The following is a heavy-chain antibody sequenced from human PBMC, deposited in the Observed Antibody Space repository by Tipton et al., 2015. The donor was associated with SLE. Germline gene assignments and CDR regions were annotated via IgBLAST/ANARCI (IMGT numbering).Heavy chain of an antibody. CDR3: ARVVCSTSCYPDY. D-gene: IGHD2-2*01. J-gene: IGHJ4*02. V-gene: IGHV4-59*01. Sequence: TLSLTCTVSGVSIRTYYWSWIRQSPGKGLEWIGYIYYSGNTNYNPSLKSRVIISDDTSRNHFSLKLRSVTAADTAVYYCARVVCSTSCYPDYWGQGTLVTVSS. CDR2: IYYSGNT. CDR1: GVSIRTYY.